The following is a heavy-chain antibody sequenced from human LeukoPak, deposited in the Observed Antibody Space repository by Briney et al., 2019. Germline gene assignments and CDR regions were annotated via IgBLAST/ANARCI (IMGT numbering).Heavy chain of an antibody. CDR3: AHRVKSGNYFVF. J-gene: IGHJ4*02. CDR2: LFWNDDK. V-gene: IGHV2-5*01. D-gene: IGHD3-3*01. Sequence: SGPTLANPTQTLTLTCTFSGFSLSTSGVGVGWIRQAPGKALECLAILFWNDDKLYSPYLKRRPPITTDSSKNQVVLPITNMDPVDTGTFYCAHRVKSGNYFVFWGERPLVSV. CDR1: GFSLSTSGVG.